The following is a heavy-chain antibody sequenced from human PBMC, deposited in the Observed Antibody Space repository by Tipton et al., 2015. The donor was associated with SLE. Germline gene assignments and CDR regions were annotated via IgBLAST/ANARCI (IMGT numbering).Heavy chain of an antibody. D-gene: IGHD6-13*01. J-gene: IGHJ4*02. CDR2: IYYSGST. CDR3: ARSWYGISSDY. Sequence: LRLSCTVSGGSISSSSYYWGWIRQPPGKGLEWIGSIYYSGSTNYNPSLKSRVTISVDTSKNQFSLKLSSVTAADTAVYYCARSWYGISSDYWGQGTLVTVSS. V-gene: IGHV4-39*07. CDR1: GGSISSSSYY.